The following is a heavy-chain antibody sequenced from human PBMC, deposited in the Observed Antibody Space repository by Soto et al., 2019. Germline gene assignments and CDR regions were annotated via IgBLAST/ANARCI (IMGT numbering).Heavy chain of an antibody. Sequence: EVQLLESGGGLVQPGGFLRLSCGASGFTFSSYAMSWVRQAPGKGLEWVSAISGSGGSTYYADSVKCRFTISRDNYKNTLYLKMNSLRAEDTAVYYCAKDGSGYDKYYFDYWGQGTLVTLSS. V-gene: IGHV3-23*01. CDR1: GFTFSSYA. J-gene: IGHJ4*02. CDR2: ISGSGGST. CDR3: AKDGSGYDKYYFDY. D-gene: IGHD5-12*01.